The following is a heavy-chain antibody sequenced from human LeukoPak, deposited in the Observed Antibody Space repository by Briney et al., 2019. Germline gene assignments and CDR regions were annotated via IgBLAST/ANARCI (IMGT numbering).Heavy chain of an antibody. V-gene: IGHV4-59*01. CDR1: GGSISSYY. D-gene: IGHD1-26*01. CDR3: AKDFFSPGAFLDAFDI. Sequence: SETLSLTCTVSGGSISSYYWIWIRQPPGKGLEWIGYIYYSGNSNYNPSLKSRVTISVDTSKNQFSLKLSSVTAADTAVYYCAKDFFSPGAFLDAFDIWGQGTMVTVSS. J-gene: IGHJ3*02. CDR2: IYYSGNS.